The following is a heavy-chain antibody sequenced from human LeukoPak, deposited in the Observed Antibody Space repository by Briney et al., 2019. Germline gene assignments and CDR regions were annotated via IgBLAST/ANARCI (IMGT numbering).Heavy chain of an antibody. Sequence: GASVKVSCKASGYTFTSYDINWVRQATGQGLEWMGWMNPNSGNTGYALKFQGRVTMTRNTSISTAYMELSSLRSEDTAVYYCARGRGAARPFEDWFDPWGQGTLVTVSS. V-gene: IGHV1-8*01. CDR2: MNPNSGNT. D-gene: IGHD6-6*01. CDR3: ARGRGAARPFEDWFDP. CDR1: GYTFTSYD. J-gene: IGHJ5*02.